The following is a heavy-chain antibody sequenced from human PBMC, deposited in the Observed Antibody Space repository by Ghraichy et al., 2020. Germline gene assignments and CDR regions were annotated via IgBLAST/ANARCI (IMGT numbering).Heavy chain of an antibody. J-gene: IGHJ6*02. CDR1: GFTFSRHG. Sequence: LSLTCAASGFTFSRHGMHWVRQAPGRGLEWVAVISYDGSQKNYADSVKGRFTISRDHSKNTLYVQMNSLRAEDTAIYYCAKERDTSGYYSFRGDYYGMDVWGQGTTVTVSS. D-gene: IGHD3-22*01. CDR3: AKERDTSGYYSFRGDYYGMDV. V-gene: IGHV3-30*18. CDR2: ISYDGSQK.